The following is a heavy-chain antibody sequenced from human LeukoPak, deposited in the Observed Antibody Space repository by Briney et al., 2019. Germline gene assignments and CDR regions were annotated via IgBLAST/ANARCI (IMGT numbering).Heavy chain of an antibody. V-gene: IGHV4-61*02. CDR2: MYTSGTT. CDR3: ARDPALEYSRD. D-gene: IGHD6-6*01. CDR1: GVSISSHYYY. Sequence: SQTLSLTCSVSGVSISSHYYYWTWIRQPAGKGLEWIGRMYTSGTTNYNPSLKSRVIMSLDTSKNQFSLKLSSVTAADTAVYYCARDPALEYSRDWGQGTLVTVSS. J-gene: IGHJ4*02.